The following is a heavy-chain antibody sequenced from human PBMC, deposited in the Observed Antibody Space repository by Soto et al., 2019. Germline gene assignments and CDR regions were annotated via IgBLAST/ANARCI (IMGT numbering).Heavy chain of an antibody. V-gene: IGHV4-31*03. D-gene: IGHD5-12*01. Sequence: PSETLSLTCTVSGGSVSSGAYYWIRMPQRQGQELEWIRYIYCSRSNYYSPSLKRRLSISLDTSKNQFSLRLSSVTAGDTAMYYCARARLRAVYAFDIWGQGTMVTVSS. J-gene: IGHJ3*02. CDR3: ARARLRAVYAFDI. CDR2: IYCSRSN. CDR1: GGSVSSGAYY.